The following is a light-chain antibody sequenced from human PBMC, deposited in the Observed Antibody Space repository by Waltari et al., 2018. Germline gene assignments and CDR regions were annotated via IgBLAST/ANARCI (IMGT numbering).Light chain of an antibody. CDR3: QHYGTSPPLT. Sequence: EIVLTQSPGTLSLSPGERATLSFRASQTFSSSYLAWYRQKPGHAPRLLIYGASTRAAGCPVRFSGSGSGTDFTLTISRLEPEDFAVYYCQHYGTSPPLTFGGGTKVEIK. CDR2: GAS. V-gene: IGKV3-20*01. J-gene: IGKJ4*01. CDR1: QTFSSSY.